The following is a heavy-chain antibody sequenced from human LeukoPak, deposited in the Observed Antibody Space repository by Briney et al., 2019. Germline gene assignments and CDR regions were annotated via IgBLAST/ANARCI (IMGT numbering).Heavy chain of an antibody. V-gene: IGHV3-30-3*01. CDR2: MSYDGSNK. CDR3: ARGGVTTMTLRDLWLDY. D-gene: IGHD4-17*01. J-gene: IGHJ4*02. CDR1: GFTFSNYA. Sequence: PGGPLRLSCAASGFTFSNYAMHWLPHAPGKGLEGVALMSYDGSNKFYADSVKGRFTISRDNSKSTLYLQMNSLKAEDTAVYYCARGGVTTMTLRDLWLDYWGQGTLVTVSS.